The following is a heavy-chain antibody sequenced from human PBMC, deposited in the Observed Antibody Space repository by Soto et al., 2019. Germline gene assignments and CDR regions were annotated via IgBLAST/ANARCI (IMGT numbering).Heavy chain of an antibody. CDR2: ISYSGTT. J-gene: IGHJ5*02. CDR3: ARVNITIFGVVDP. Sequence: PSETLSLTCSASGVSISTGGYHWGYIRQPPGKGLEWIGSISYSGTTHYNPSLTSRVTISGDTSKNQFSLKLTSVTAADTAVYYCARVNITIFGVVDPWGQGTLVTVSS. V-gene: IGHV4-39*01. D-gene: IGHD3-3*01. CDR1: GVSISTGGYH.